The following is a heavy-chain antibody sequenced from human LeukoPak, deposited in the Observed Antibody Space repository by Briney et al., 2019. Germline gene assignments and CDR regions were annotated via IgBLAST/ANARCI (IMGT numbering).Heavy chain of an antibody. D-gene: IGHD3-3*01. CDR1: GFTFRSYG. CDR2: MWYDGRKK. CDR3: ARDFLRRGYDFWSGYYDY. Sequence: GGSLRLSCAASGFTFRSYGMHWVRQAPGKGLEWVAVMWYDGRKKDYADSVKGRFIISRDNSKNTVYLQMNSLRADDTAVYYCARDFLRRGYDFWSGYYDYWGQGTLVTVSS. J-gene: IGHJ4*02. V-gene: IGHV3-33*01.